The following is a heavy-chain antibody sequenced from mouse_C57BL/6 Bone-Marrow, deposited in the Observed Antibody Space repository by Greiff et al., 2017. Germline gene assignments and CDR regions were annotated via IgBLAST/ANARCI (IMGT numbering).Heavy chain of an antibody. J-gene: IGHJ2*01. V-gene: IGHV1-81*01. CDR1: GYTFTSYG. Sequence: QVQLQQSGAELARPGASVKLSCKASGYTFTSYGISWVKQRTGQGLEWIGEIYPRSGNTYYNEKFKGKATLTADKSSSTAYMELRSLTSEDSAVYFCARGNYDYDRGDYWGQGTTLTVSS. D-gene: IGHD2-4*01. CDR2: IYPRSGNT. CDR3: ARGNYDYDRGDY.